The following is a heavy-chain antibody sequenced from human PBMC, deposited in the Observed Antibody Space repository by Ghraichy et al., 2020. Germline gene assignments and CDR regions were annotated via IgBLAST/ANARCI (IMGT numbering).Heavy chain of an antibody. J-gene: IGHJ6*02. Sequence: GGSLRLSCVGSGFTFNGYSMNWVRQSPGKGLEWVAYITSSGRFISYADSVKGRFTISRDNAQNSLSLQMNSLRDEDTALYFCARGSTVVRFYYYDGMDVWGQGTTVTVSS. CDR1: GFTFNGYS. CDR2: ITSSGRFI. CDR3: ARGSTVVRFYYYDGMDV. V-gene: IGHV3-48*02. D-gene: IGHD4-23*01.